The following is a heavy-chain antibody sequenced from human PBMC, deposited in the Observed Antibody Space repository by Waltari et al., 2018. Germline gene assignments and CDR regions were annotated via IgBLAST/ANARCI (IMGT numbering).Heavy chain of an antibody. CDR2: IYYSGST. CDR3: ARDSSGWYGVWFDP. CDR1: GGSISSYY. Sequence: QVQLQESGPGLVKPSETLSLTCTVSGGSISSYYWSWIRQPPGKGLGWIGYIYYSGSTNYNPSLKSRVTISVDTSKNQFSLKLSSVTAADTAVYYCARDSSGWYGVWFDPWGQGTLVTVSS. J-gene: IGHJ5*02. V-gene: IGHV4-59*01. D-gene: IGHD6-19*01.